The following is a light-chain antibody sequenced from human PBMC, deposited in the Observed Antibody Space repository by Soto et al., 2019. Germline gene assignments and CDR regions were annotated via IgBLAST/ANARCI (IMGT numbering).Light chain of an antibody. CDR2: DVS. Sequence: QSVLTQPRSVSGSPGQSVTISCTGTSSDVGGYNYVSWYQQHPGKAPKLMIYDVSKRPSGVSDRFSGSKSGNTASLTFFGFQAEDEADYYCCSYAGSYTLMFGGGTKVTVL. CDR3: CSYAGSYTLM. CDR1: SSDVGGYNY. J-gene: IGLJ3*02. V-gene: IGLV2-11*01.